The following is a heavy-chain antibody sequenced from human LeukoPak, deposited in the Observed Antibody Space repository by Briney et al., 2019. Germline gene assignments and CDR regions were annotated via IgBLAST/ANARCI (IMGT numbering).Heavy chain of an antibody. V-gene: IGHV3-9*01. CDR2: ISWNSGSI. CDR3: AKDGTYYGSGSYYPPDY. Sequence: GGSLRLSCAASGFTFDDYAMHWVRQAPGKGLEWVSGISWNSGSIGYADSVKGRFTISRDNAKNSLYLQMNSLRAEDTALYYCAKDGTYYGSGSYYPPDYWGQGTLVTVSS. D-gene: IGHD3-10*01. CDR1: GFTFDDYA. J-gene: IGHJ4*02.